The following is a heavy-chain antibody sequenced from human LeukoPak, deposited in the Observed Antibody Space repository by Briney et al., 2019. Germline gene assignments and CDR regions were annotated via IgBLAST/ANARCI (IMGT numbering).Heavy chain of an antibody. V-gene: IGHV3-7*01. Sequence: PGGSLRLSCAASGFTFSSYWMSWVRQAPGKGLEWVANIKQDGSEKYYVDSVKGRFTISRDNAKNSLYLQMNSLRAEDTAVYYCARTRYSRYYCYYMDVWGKGTTVTVSS. CDR1: GFTFSSYW. J-gene: IGHJ6*03. D-gene: IGHD4-11*01. CDR3: ARTRYSRYYCYYMDV. CDR2: IKQDGSEK.